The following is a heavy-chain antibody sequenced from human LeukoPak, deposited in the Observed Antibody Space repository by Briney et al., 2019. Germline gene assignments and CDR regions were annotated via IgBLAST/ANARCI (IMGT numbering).Heavy chain of an antibody. CDR1: GASISSSSYY. D-gene: IGHD6-6*01. CDR2: IYYGESP. J-gene: IGHJ4*02. CDR3: ARLGRLSSSSGFFDY. Sequence: SETLSLTCTVSGASISSSSYYWGWVRQPPGKGLEWIGSIYYGESPYYTASLESRVTISVDTSNNQFSPKLSSVTAADTAVYYCARLGRLSSSSGFFDYWGQGALVTVSS. V-gene: IGHV4-39*01.